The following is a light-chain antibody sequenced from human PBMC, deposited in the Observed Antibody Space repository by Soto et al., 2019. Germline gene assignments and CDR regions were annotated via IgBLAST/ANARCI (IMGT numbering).Light chain of an antibody. CDR3: SSYTSSSTGV. CDR1: RSEVGGYNY. Sequence: SVLTQPASVSGSPGRSMTICFTGTRSEVGGYNYVAWYQQHPGKAPKLMIYDVSNRPSGVSNRSSGSKSGNTASLTISGLQAEDEADYYCSSYTSSSTGVFGTGTKVTVL. CDR2: DVS. J-gene: IGLJ1*01. V-gene: IGLV2-14*01.